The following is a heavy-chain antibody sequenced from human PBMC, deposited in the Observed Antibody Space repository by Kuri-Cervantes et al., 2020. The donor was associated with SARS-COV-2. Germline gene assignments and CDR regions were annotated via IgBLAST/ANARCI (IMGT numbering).Heavy chain of an antibody. Sequence: GESLKISCAASGFTFSSYAMSWVRQAPGKGLEWVGRIRSKANSYATAYAASVKGRFTISRDDSKNTAYLQMNSLKTEDTAVYYCTQLDYYGMDVWGQGTTVTVSS. CDR2: IRSKANSYAT. J-gene: IGHJ6*02. CDR1: GFTFSSYA. CDR3: TQLDYYGMDV. V-gene: IGHV3-73*01.